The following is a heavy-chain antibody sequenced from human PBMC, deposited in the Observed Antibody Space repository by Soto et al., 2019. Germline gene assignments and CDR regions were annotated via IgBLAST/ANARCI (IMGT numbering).Heavy chain of an antibody. J-gene: IGHJ6*02. CDR1: GGSFSGYYW. D-gene: IGHD4-4*01. CDR2: IFSNDEK. CDR3: ARTNTVTGYGMDV. Sequence: ETLSLTCAVYGGSFSGYYWSWIRQPPGKALEGLAHIFSNDEKSYSTSLKSRLTISKDTSKSQVVLTMTNMEPVDTATYYCARTNTVTGYGMDVWGQGTTVTVSS. V-gene: IGHV2-26*01.